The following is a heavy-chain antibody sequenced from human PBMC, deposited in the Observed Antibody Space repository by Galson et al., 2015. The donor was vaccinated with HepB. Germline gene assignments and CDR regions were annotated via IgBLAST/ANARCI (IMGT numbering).Heavy chain of an antibody. Sequence: SLRLSCAASGFTFSSYAVHWVRQAPGRGLEWVALISYHGSNKNYADSVKGRFTISRDNFKNTLYLQMNNLRAEDTAVYYCAGDRGAQKLAYCGGYCPPRGMGVWGQGTTVTVSS. CDR1: GFTFSSYA. CDR3: AGDRGAQKLAYCGGYCPPRGMGV. CDR2: ISYHGSNK. V-gene: IGHV3-30*04. D-gene: IGHD2-21*02. J-gene: IGHJ6*02.